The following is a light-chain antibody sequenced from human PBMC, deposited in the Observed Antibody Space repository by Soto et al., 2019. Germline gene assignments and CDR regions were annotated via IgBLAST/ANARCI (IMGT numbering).Light chain of an antibody. CDR3: QEFHNWPLLT. CDR1: QSITSN. CDR2: GAS. Sequence: EIVMTQSPATLSVSPGERGTISCRASQSITSNLAWYQQRPGQAPRLLIYGASTRATGVPARFSGSGSGTEFTLTISSLQSEELAIYYCQEFHNWPLLTFGPGTKVEIK. J-gene: IGKJ3*01. V-gene: IGKV3-15*01.